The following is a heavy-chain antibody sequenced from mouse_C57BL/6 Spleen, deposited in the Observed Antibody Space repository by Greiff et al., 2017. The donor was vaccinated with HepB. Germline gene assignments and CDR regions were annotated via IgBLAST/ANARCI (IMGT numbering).Heavy chain of an antibody. CDR3: ARREGFNFDY. Sequence: VQLQQPGAELVMPGASVKLSCKASGYTFTSYWMHWVKQRPGQGLEWIGEIDPSDSYTNYNQKFKGKSTLTVDKSSSTAYMQLSSLTSEDSAVYYCARREGFNFDYWGQGTTLTVSS. J-gene: IGHJ2*01. CDR1: GYTFTSYW. CDR2: IDPSDSYT. V-gene: IGHV1-69*01. D-gene: IGHD3-3*01.